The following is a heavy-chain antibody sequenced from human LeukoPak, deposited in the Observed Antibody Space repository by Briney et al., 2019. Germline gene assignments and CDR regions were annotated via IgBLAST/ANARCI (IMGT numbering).Heavy chain of an antibody. CDR2: IYSGGST. V-gene: IGHV3-66*01. D-gene: IGHD5-18*01. J-gene: IGHJ6*02. Sequence: PGRSLRLSCPASGFTFSTYGMHWVRQAPGKGLEWVSVIYSGGSTNYADSVKGRFIISRDNSKSTLFLQMNSLRAEDTAVYYCARDKVGYTYGYVRAHYGMDVWGQGTTVIVSS. CDR1: GFTFSTYG. CDR3: ARDKVGYTYGYVRAHYGMDV.